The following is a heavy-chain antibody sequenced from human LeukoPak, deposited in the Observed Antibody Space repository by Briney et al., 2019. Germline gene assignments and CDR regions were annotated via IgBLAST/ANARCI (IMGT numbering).Heavy chain of an antibody. Sequence: SETLSLACTVSGGSISSYYWSWIRQPPGKGLERIGYIYYSGSTNYNPSLKSRATISVDTSKNQFSLKLSSVTAADTAVCYCASSGFAMAHNWFDPWGQGTLVTVSS. CDR2: IYYSGST. D-gene: IGHD5-18*01. CDR1: GGSISSYY. V-gene: IGHV4-59*01. J-gene: IGHJ5*02. CDR3: ASSGFAMAHNWFDP.